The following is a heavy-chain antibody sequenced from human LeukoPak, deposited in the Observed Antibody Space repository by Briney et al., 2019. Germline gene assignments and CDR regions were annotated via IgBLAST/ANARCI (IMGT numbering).Heavy chain of an antibody. Sequence: QPGGSLRLSCAASGLTFSSHWMHWVRQAPGKGLVRVSRITNDGSSTTYADSVKGRFTISRDNAKNTLYLQMNSLRAEDTAVYYCARDKYDSSGYNMVQWGQGTLVTVSS. CDR2: ITNDGSST. J-gene: IGHJ4*02. D-gene: IGHD3-22*01. CDR3: ARDKYDSSGYNMVQ. V-gene: IGHV3-74*01. CDR1: GLTFSSHW.